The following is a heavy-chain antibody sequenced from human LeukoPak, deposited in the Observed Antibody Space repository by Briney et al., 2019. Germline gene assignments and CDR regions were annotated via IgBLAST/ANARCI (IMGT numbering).Heavy chain of an antibody. CDR1: GGTFSSYA. Sequence: GASVKVSCKASGGTFSSYAISWVRQAPGQGLEWMGGIIPIFGTPYYAQKFQGRVTITADESTTTAYMELNSLRSEDTAVYYCARMYSSSYRTPGRNPFFDYWGQGTLVTVSS. J-gene: IGHJ4*02. CDR2: IIPIFGTP. D-gene: IGHD6-6*01. V-gene: IGHV1-69*13. CDR3: ARMYSSSYRTPGRNPFFDY.